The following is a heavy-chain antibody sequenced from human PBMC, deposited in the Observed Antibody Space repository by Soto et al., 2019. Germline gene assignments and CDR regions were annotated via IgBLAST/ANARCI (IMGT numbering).Heavy chain of an antibody. D-gene: IGHD3-22*01. J-gene: IGHJ3*02. Sequence: ASVKVSCKASGGTFSSYAISWVRQAPGQGLEWMGGIIPILGTANYAQKFQGRVTITADESTSTAYMELSSLRSEDTAMYYCARKTYYYDSSGRGYAFDIWGQGTMVTVSS. CDR2: IIPILGTA. CDR3: ARKTYYYDSSGRGYAFDI. CDR1: GGTFSSYA. V-gene: IGHV1-69*13.